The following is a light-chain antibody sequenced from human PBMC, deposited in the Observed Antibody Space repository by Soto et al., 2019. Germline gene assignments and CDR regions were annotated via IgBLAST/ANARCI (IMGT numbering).Light chain of an antibody. CDR2: GAS. Sequence: EIGMTQSPATVSVSPGESATLSCRASQSVSSNLAWYQQKPCQAPRLLIYGASTRATGIPARFSGSGSGTEFTLTIGSLQSEDFAVYYCQQYNNWPRTFGRG. V-gene: IGKV3-15*01. CDR1: QSVSSN. CDR3: QQYNNWPRT. J-gene: IGKJ1*01.